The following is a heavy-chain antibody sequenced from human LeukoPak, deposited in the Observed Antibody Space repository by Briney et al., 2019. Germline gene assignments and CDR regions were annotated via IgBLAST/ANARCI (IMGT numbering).Heavy chain of an antibody. CDR2: IKPGGSEK. CDR1: GFTFSTYW. V-gene: IGHV3-7*03. CDR3: ARGQYTDGLSY. J-gene: IGHJ4*02. D-gene: IGHD5-24*01. Sequence: GGSLRLSCAASGFTFSTYWMTWVRQAPGKGLEWVAIIKPGGSEKYYVDSVKGRFTISRDNAENSLFLQMNGLRPEDTAVFYCARGQYTDGLSYWGQGTLVTVSS.